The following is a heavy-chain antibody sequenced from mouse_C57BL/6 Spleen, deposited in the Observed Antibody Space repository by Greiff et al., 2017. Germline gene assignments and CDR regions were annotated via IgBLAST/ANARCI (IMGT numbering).Heavy chain of an antibody. CDR3: ALYYGFDY. Sequence: VQLQQSGPVLVKPGASVKMSCKASGYTFTDYYMNWVKQSHGNSLEWIGVINPYNGGTSYNQKFKGKATLTVDKSSSTAYMALNSLTSEDSTVYYCALYYGFDYWGQGTTLTVSS. CDR2: INPYNGGT. D-gene: IGHD2-1*01. J-gene: IGHJ2*01. V-gene: IGHV1-19*01. CDR1: GYTFTDYY.